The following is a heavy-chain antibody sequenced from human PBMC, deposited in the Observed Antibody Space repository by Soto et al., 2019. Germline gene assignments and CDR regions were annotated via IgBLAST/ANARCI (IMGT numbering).Heavy chain of an antibody. Sequence: QVQLVESGGGVVQPGRSLRLSCAGSGFSFSSYGMHWVRQAPGKGLEWVAIISYDGSDKYYEDSVKDRFTISRDNFTNKLYMQMNRLRAEDTAVYYCEKETSYAQLHYYGMDVWGQGNTVTVSS. CDR3: EKETSYAQLHYYGMDV. J-gene: IGHJ6*02. D-gene: IGHD2-2*01. CDR2: ISYDGSDK. CDR1: GFSFSSYG. V-gene: IGHV3-30*18.